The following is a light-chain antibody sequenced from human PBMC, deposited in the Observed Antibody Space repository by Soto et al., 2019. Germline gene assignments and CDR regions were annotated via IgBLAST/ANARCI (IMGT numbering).Light chain of an antibody. J-gene: IGLJ1*01. V-gene: IGLV1-40*01. CDR2: GNS. CDR1: SSNIGEGYD. CDR3: QSYDSSLSGSYV. Sequence: QSVLTQPPSVSGAPGQRVTISCTGSSSNIGEGYDVHWYQQLPGTAPKLLIYGNSNRPSGVPDRFSGSKSGTSASLAITVLQAEDQADYYCQSYDSSLSGSYVFGTGTKVTVL.